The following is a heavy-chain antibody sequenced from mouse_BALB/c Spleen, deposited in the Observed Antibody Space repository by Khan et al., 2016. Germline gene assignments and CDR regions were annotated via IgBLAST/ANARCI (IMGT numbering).Heavy chain of an antibody. CDR3: ARQGDYGYDVY. V-gene: IGHV4-1*02. Sequence: EVKLLESGGGLVQPGGSLKFSCAASGSDFSRYWMSWVRQAPGKGLEWIGEINPDSSTINYTPSLKDKFIISRDNVKNTLYLQMSKVRSEDTALYYCARQGDYGYDVYWGQGTTLTVSS. CDR2: INPDSSTI. J-gene: IGHJ2*01. D-gene: IGHD2-2*01. CDR1: GSDFSRYW.